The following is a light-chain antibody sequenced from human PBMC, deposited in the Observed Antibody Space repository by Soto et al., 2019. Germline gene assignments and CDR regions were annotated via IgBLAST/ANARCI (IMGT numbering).Light chain of an antibody. CDR1: ESITSY. J-gene: IGKJ4*01. V-gene: IGKV1-39*01. Sequence: DIQIAQSPSSLYASVGDRVTITCRASESITSYLNWYQQKPGKAPKLLIYAASSLHTGVPSRLSGSGFGTDFTLTIRSLQPEDFATYFCQETYSSLTFGGGTKVDIK. CDR3: QETYSSLT. CDR2: AAS.